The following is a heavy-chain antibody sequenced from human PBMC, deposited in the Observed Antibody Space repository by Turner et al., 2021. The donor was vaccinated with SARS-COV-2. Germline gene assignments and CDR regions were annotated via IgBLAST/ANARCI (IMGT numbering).Heavy chain of an antibody. D-gene: IGHD3-9*01. CDR2: FDPEDGET. Sequence: QVQLVQSGAEVKKPGASVKVSCKVSGYTLTELSMHWVRQAPGKGLEWMGGFDPEDGETISAQKFQGRVTMTGDTSTDTAYMELSSLRSEDTAVYYWATDDILTGYYTSFDYWGQGTLVTVSS. J-gene: IGHJ4*02. CDR3: ATDDILTGYYTSFDY. CDR1: GYTLTELS. V-gene: IGHV1-24*01.